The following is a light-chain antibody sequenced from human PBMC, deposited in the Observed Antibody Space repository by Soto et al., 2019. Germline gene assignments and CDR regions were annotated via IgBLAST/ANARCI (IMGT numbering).Light chain of an antibody. CDR1: QSVSSSY. J-gene: IGKJ4*01. V-gene: IGKV3-20*01. CDR2: GAS. Sequence: EIVLTQSPATLSLSPGERATLSCRASQSVSSSYLAWYQQKPGHAPRLLIYGASSRATGIPDRFSGSGSGTDFTLIISRLEPEDFAVYYCQQYGSSPRVFGGGTKVEIK. CDR3: QQYGSSPRV.